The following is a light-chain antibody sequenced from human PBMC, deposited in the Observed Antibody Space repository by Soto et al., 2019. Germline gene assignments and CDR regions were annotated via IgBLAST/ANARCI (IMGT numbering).Light chain of an antibody. CDR2: DAS. Sequence: DIQMTQSPSSLSASVGDRVTITCQTSQDISNYLNWYQQKPGKAPKLPIYDASNLETGVPSRFSGSGSGTEFTFTISSLQPEDFATYYCQQYDILPLFGQGTKVEIK. CDR3: QQYDILPL. J-gene: IGKJ2*01. CDR1: QDISNY. V-gene: IGKV1-33*01.